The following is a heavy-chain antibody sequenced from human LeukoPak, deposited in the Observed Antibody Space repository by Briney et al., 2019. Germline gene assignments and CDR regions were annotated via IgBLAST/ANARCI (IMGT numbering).Heavy chain of an antibody. V-gene: IGHV1-69-2*01. J-gene: IGHJ4*02. Sequence: VATVKISCKASGYTFTDYYMHWVQQAPGKGLEWMGRVDPEDGETIYAEKFQGRVTITADTSTDTAYMELSSLRSEDTAVYYCATDLVTMVRGAHLWWGYWGQGTLVTVSS. CDR1: GYTFTDYY. D-gene: IGHD3-10*01. CDR2: VDPEDGET. CDR3: ATDLVTMVRGAHLWWGY.